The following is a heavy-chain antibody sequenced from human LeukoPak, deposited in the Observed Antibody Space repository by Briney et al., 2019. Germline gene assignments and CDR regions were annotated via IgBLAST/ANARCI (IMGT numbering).Heavy chain of an antibody. CDR3: ARDRSYCSSTSCYSYGMDV. V-gene: IGHV1-2*02. J-gene: IGHJ6*02. CDR1: GYTFTGYC. CDR2: INPNSGGT. Sequence: ASVKVSCKASGYTFTGYCMHWVRQAPGQGLEWMGWINPNSGGTNYAQKFQGRVTMTRDTSISTAYMELSRLRSDDTAVYYCARDRSYCSSTSCYSYGMDVWGQGTTVTVSS. D-gene: IGHD2-2*01.